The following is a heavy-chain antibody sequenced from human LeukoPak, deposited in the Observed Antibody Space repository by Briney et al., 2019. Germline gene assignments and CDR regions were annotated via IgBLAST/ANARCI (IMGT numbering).Heavy chain of an antibody. CDR1: GYTFTGYY. CDR3: ARDLGPTLGFWGGYLQTIESFHH. J-gene: IGHJ1*01. CDR2: ISSNSGGT. V-gene: IGHV1-2*02. D-gene: IGHD3-3*01. Sequence: ASVKVSCKASGYTFTGYYMHWVRQAPGQGLEWMGWISSNSGGTKYAQKFQGRVTMTRDTSISTAYMELSRLRSADTAVYYCARDLGPTLGFWGGYLQTIESFHHWGRGTLVTVSS.